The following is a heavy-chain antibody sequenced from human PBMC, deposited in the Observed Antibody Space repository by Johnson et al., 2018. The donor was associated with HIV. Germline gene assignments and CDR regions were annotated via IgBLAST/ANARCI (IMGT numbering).Heavy chain of an antibody. J-gene: IGHJ3*02. CDR3: AGVTGAEDAFDI. V-gene: IGHV3-30-3*01. Sequence: QVQLVESGGGVVQPGRSLRVSCVASGFTLSSYAMHWVRQAPGKGLEWVAVVSSDGSNKYYTDSVKGRFTISRDNSKNTLYLQVSRRRADVTAVYYWAGVTGAEDAFDIWGQETMVIGSS. CDR2: VSSDGSNK. CDR1: GFTLSSYA. D-gene: IGHD5-18*01.